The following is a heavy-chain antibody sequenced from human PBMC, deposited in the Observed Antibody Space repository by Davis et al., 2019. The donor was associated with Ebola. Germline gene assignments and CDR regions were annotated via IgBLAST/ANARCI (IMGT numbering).Heavy chain of an antibody. CDR1: GYTLTELS. J-gene: IGHJ4*02. CDR3: ATGSGVGFDY. D-gene: IGHD1-26*01. V-gene: IGHV1-2*06. CDR2: IYPSTGGT. Sequence: ASVKVSCKVSGYTLTELSIHWVRQGPGQGLEWMGRIYPSTGGTNFAPKFKGRVTMTRDTPVTTVFLDVSGLTSDDTAVYYCATGSGVGFDYWGQGALVTVS.